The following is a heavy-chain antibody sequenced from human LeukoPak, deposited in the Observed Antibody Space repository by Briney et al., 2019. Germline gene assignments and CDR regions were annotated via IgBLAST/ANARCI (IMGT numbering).Heavy chain of an antibody. CDR1: GFTFSNFG. J-gene: IGHJ6*02. D-gene: IGHD3-16*02. CDR2: ISYDGSNK. CDR3: AKASVYVYYGMDV. V-gene: IGHV3-30*18. Sequence: GGSLRLSSAASGFTFSNFGMHWVRQAPGQGLEWVAVISYDGSNKYYADSVKGRFTISRDNSKNTLYLQMNSLRAEDTAVYYCAKASVYVYYGMDVWGQGTTVTVSS.